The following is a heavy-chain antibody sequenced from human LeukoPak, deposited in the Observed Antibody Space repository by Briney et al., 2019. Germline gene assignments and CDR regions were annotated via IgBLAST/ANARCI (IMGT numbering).Heavy chain of an antibody. V-gene: IGHV4-59*01. J-gene: IGHJ4*02. CDR2: IYYSGST. CDR1: GGSISSYY. D-gene: IGHD2-15*01. CDR3: ARGAAATY. Sequence: SETLSLTCTVSGGSISSYYWSWIRQPPGKGLEWIGYIYYSGSTNYNPSLKSRVTISVDASKNQFSLRLSSVTAADTAVYYCARGAAATYWGQGTLVTVSS.